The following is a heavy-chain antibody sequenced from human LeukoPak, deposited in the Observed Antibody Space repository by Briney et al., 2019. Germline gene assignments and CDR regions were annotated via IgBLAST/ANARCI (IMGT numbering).Heavy chain of an antibody. CDR3: ARHRATVTTDLDQ. D-gene: IGHD4-17*01. V-gene: IGHV4-39*01. CDR2: IYYFGST. CDR1: GGSISSSSYY. J-gene: IGHJ4*02. Sequence: SETLSLTCIVSGGSISSSSYYWGWIRQPPGKGLEWIGSIYYFGSTYYNPSLKSRVTISVDTSKNQFSLKLSSVTAADTAVYYCARHRATVTTDLDQWGQGTLVTVSS.